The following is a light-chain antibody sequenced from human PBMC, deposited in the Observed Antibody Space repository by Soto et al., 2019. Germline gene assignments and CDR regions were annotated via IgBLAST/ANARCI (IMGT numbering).Light chain of an antibody. CDR3: QQSYSIPIT. CDR1: QSISFY. J-gene: IGKJ5*01. V-gene: IGKV1-39*01. Sequence: DIQMTQSPSSLSASVGYRVTITCRASQSISFYLNWYQQKPGKAHKVLIYAASNLQSGVPSRFSGSGSGTEFTLTISSLQPEDFATYYCQQSYSIPITFGQGTRLEIK. CDR2: AAS.